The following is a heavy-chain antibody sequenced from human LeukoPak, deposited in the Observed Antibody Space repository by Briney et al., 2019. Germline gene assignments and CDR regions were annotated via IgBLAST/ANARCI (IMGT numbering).Heavy chain of an antibody. CDR1: GFTFSSNG. Sequence: GGSLRLSCPASGFTFSSNGMHWVRQAPGKGLECVAFIQNDGNNKKYADSVKGRFTISRDNSKNTLYLQMNSLRAEDTAVYYCARDWGTSSLYLVNWGQGTLVTVSS. V-gene: IGHV3-30*02. D-gene: IGHD6-6*01. J-gene: IGHJ4*02. CDR2: IQNDGNNK. CDR3: ARDWGTSSLYLVN.